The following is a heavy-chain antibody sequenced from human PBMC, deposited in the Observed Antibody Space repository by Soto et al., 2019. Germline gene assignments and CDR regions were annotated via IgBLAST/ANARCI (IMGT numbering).Heavy chain of an antibody. CDR2: IIPSSGSP. CDR3: ATLSRGTWSGFTSY. J-gene: IGHJ4*02. CDR1: GGSFSLSV. D-gene: IGHD3-3*01. Sequence: QVQLVQSGAEVKKPGSSVKVSCKTSGGSFSLSVISWVRQAPGQGLEWMGGIIPSSGSPNHAQDFQGRLSISADDSTSTAYMELRSLRSEDTAVYYCATLSRGTWSGFTSYWGQGTLVTVSS. V-gene: IGHV1-69*12.